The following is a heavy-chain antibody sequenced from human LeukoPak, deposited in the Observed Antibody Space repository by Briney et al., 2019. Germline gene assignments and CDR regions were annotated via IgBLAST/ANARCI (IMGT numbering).Heavy chain of an antibody. Sequence: GGSLRLSCAASGFTFSSYAMSWVRQAPGKGLEWVSAISGSGGSTYYADSVKGRFTISRDNSKNTLYLQMNSPRAEDTAVYYCAKVTPSWSGYQPLDYWGQGTLVTVSS. CDR2: ISGSGGST. CDR1: GFTFSSYA. CDR3: AKVTPSWSGYQPLDY. J-gene: IGHJ4*02. V-gene: IGHV3-23*01. D-gene: IGHD3-3*01.